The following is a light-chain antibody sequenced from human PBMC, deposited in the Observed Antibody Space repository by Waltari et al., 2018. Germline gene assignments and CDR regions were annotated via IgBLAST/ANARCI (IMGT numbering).Light chain of an antibody. J-gene: IGKJ1*01. CDR3: QQYSNWPRT. CDR1: QSVSSN. V-gene: IGKV3-15*01. CDR2: DAS. Sequence: EILMTQSPTTLSVSPGDRANLSCRASQSVSSNLVWYQQKPGQAPRLLIYDASTRATGIPARFSGSGSGTEFSLTISSLQSEDFAVYYCQQYSNWPRTFGQGTKVDIK.